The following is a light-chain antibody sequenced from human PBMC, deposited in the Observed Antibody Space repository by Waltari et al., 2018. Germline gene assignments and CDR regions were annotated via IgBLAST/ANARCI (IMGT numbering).Light chain of an antibody. CDR2: DVN. V-gene: IGLV2-14*03. J-gene: IGLJ1*01. CDR1: SSDVGGYNY. CDR3: GSYTTRATHV. Sequence: QSALTQPASVSGSPGQSITISCTGTSSDVGGYNYVSWYQQHPGTTPKLIVFDVNRRPSGVSHRFPGSQSDNTASLTISGRQAEDEADYYCGSYTTRATHVFGIGTKVTVL.